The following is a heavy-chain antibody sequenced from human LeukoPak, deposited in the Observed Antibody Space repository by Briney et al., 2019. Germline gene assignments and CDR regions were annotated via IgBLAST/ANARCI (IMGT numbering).Heavy chain of an antibody. CDR2: INPNSGGT. CDR3: ASPHLYCSSATCAFDI. D-gene: IGHD2-2*01. V-gene: IGHV1-2*04. Sequence: ASVKVSCKASGYTFTGYYMHWVRQAPGQGLEWMGWINPNSGGTNYAQKFQGWVTMTRDTSISTAYMELSRLRSDDTAVYYCASPHLYCSSATCAFDIWGQGTMVTVSS. CDR1: GYTFTGYY. J-gene: IGHJ3*02.